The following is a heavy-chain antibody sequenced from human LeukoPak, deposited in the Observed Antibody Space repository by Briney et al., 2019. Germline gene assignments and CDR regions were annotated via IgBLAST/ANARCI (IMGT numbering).Heavy chain of an antibody. CDR3: ASVDTAMGLGFDY. CDR2: IYYSGST. Sequence: SETLSLTCTVSGASISSYYWSWIRQPPGKGLEWIGYIYYSGSTNYNPSLKSRVTISVDTSKNQFSLKLSSVTAADTAVYYCASVDTAMGLGFDYWGQGTLVTVSS. V-gene: IGHV4-59*01. D-gene: IGHD5-18*01. J-gene: IGHJ4*02. CDR1: GASISSYY.